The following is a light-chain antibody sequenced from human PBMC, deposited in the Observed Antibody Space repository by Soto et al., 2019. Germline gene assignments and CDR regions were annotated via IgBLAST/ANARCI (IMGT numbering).Light chain of an antibody. CDR3: HRYGYGSDS. J-gene: IGKJ5*01. Sequence: EIVLRQSPGTLSLSPGERATLSCRASETVTSRYLAWYQQKPGQAPRLLIYAASSRATGIPDRFSGSGSGTDFTLTISRLEPEDAAVYYCHRYGYGSDSFGQGTRLEIK. V-gene: IGKV3-20*01. CDR1: ETVTSRY. CDR2: AAS.